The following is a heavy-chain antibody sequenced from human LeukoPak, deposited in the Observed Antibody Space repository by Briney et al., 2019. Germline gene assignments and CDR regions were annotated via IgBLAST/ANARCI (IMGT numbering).Heavy chain of an antibody. CDR2: IQYDGSNA. V-gene: IGHV3-30*02. J-gene: IGHJ4*02. D-gene: IGHD5-18*01. CDR1: RFTFSSYG. CDR3: ARDAGYGYDRFDY. Sequence: GGSLRLSCAASRFTFSSYGMHWVRQAPGKGLEWVAYIQYDGSNAQYADSVKGRFTISRDNAKNSLYLQMNRLGVEDTAVYYCARDAGYGYDRFDYWGQGTQVTVSS.